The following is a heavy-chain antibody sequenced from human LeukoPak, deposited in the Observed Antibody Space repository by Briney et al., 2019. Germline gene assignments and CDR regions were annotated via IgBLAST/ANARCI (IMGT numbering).Heavy chain of an antibody. CDR2: INHSGST. CDR3: ARDGRAGSLFAY. D-gene: IGHD6-19*01. J-gene: IGHJ4*02. V-gene: IGHV4-34*01. Sequence: SETLSLTCAVYGGSFSGYYWSWIRQPPGKGLEWIGEINHSGSTNYNPSLKSRVTISVDTSKNQFSLKLSSVTAADTAIYYCARDGRAGSLFAYWGQGTLVTVSS. CDR1: GGSFSGYY.